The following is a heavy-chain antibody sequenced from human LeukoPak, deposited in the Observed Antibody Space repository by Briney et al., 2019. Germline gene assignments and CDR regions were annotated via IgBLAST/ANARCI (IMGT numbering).Heavy chain of an antibody. CDR2: VYPGDSDT. CDR1: GYSFTSYW. D-gene: IGHD1-26*01. V-gene: IGHV5-51*01. CDR3: ARPRSSVGAMGYYFDY. J-gene: IGHJ4*02. Sequence: GESLKISCKGSGYSFTSYWIGWVRQMPGKGLEWMGIVYPGDSDTRYSPSFQGQVTISADKSISTAYLQWSSLKASDTAMYYCARPRSSVGAMGYYFDYWGQGTLVTVSS.